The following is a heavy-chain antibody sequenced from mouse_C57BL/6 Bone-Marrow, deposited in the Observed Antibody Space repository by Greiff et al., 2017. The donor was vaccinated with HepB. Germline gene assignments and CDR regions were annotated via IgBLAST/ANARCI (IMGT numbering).Heavy chain of an antibody. D-gene: IGHD2-2*01. CDR2: INPSSGYT. J-gene: IGHJ3*01. V-gene: IGHV1-4*01. CDR1: GYTFTSYT. CDR3: ARREGYGYPWFSY. Sequence: VQLQQSGAELARPGASVKMSCKASGYTFTSYTMHWVKQRPGQGLEWIGYINPSSGYTKYNQKFKDKATLTADKSSSTAYMQLSRLTSEDSAVYYWARREGYGYPWFSYWGQGTLVTVSA.